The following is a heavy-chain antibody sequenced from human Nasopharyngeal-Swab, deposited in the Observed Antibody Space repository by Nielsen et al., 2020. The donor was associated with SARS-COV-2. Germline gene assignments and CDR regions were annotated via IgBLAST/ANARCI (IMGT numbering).Heavy chain of an antibody. Sequence: WIPQPPGKGLEWIGYIYYSGSTYYNPSLKSRVTISVDTSKNQFSLKLSSVTAADTAVYYCAGFPYCSGGSCSNDYWGQGTRVTVSS. J-gene: IGHJ4*02. V-gene: IGHV4-31*02. CDR3: AGFPYCSGGSCSNDY. CDR2: IYYSGST. D-gene: IGHD2-15*01.